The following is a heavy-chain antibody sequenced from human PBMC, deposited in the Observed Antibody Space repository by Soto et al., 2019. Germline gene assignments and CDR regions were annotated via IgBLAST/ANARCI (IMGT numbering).Heavy chain of an antibody. CDR3: ARARPYCSGGSCYSRWYFDL. CDR1: VGTFSSYA. CDR2: IIPIFGTA. D-gene: IGHD2-15*01. Sequence: QVQLVQSGAEVKKPGSSVKVSCKASVGTFSSYAISWVRQAPGQGLEWMGGIIPIFGTANYAQKFQGRVTITADESTSTAYMELSSLRSEDTAVYYCARARPYCSGGSCYSRWYFDLWGRGTLVTVSS. V-gene: IGHV1-69*12. J-gene: IGHJ2*01.